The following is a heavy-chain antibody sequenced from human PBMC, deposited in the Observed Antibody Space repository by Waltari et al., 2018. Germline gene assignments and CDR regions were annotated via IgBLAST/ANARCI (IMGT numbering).Heavy chain of an antibody. CDR1: GFTFSSYS. V-gene: IGHV3-21*01. CDR2: ISSSSSYI. Sequence: EVQLVESGGGLVKPGGSLRLSCAASGFTFSSYSMNWVRQAPGKGLGLVSAISSSSSYIYDADSVRGRFTIARDNAKNSLYLQMNSLRAEDTAVYYCATVRFFSDAFDIWGQGTMVTVSS. J-gene: IGHJ3*02. CDR3: ATVRFFSDAFDI. D-gene: IGHD3-3*01.